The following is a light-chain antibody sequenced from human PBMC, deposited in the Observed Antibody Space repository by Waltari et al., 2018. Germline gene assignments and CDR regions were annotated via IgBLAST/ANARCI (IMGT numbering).Light chain of an antibody. CDR3: QQSYSTPRYT. V-gene: IGKV1-39*01. Sequence: DIQMTQSPSSLSASVGARVTITSRASQSISSYLNWYQQKPGKAPKLLIYAASSLQSGVPSRFSGSGSGTDFTLTISSLQPEDFATYYCQQSYSTPRYTFGQGTKLEIK. CDR2: AAS. J-gene: IGKJ2*01. CDR1: QSISSY.